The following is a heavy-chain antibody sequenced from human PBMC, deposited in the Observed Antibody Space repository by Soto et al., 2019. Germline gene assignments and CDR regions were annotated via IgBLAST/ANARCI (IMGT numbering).Heavy chain of an antibody. CDR3: ARDFKGRSWYDY. Sequence: QVQLVQSGAEVKKPGSSVKVSCKASGGTFSSYTISWVRQAPGQGLEWMGRIIPILGIANYAQKFQGRVTITADKAPSTAYMELSSLRSEDTAVYYCARDFKGRSWYDYWGQGTLVTVSS. CDR2: IIPILGIA. D-gene: IGHD6-13*01. V-gene: IGHV1-69*08. CDR1: GGTFSSYT. J-gene: IGHJ4*02.